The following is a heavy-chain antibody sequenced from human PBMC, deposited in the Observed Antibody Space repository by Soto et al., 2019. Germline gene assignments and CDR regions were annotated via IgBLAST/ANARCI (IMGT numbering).Heavy chain of an antibody. J-gene: IGHJ4*02. CDR3: ARVHRIHDSGGFYRPYFDY. CDR2: IFYTGTS. Sequence: SETLSLTCTVSGGSITSDGSYWSWIRQHPGKGLEWIGYIFYTGTSYSNPSLKSRVAMSVDTSNNQFSLKLTSVTAADTAMYYCARVHRIHDSGGFYRPYFDYWGQGALVTVSS. D-gene: IGHD3-22*01. V-gene: IGHV4-31*03. CDR1: GGSITSDGSY.